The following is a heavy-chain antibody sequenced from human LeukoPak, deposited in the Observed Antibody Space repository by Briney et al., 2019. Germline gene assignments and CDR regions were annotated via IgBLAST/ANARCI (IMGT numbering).Heavy chain of an antibody. CDR3: ARGSVAGATTGYYYDS. CDR2: INWNGDNP. J-gene: IGHJ4*02. V-gene: IGHV3-20*04. Sequence: GGSLRLSCEASGFTFEDYGMTWVRQRPGKGLEYVCEINWNGDNPVYENSLRGRFTISRDNAKNSVYLQMSSLRVDDTAFYYCARGSVAGATTGYYYDSWGQGTLVTVSS. D-gene: IGHD1-26*01. CDR1: GFTFEDYG.